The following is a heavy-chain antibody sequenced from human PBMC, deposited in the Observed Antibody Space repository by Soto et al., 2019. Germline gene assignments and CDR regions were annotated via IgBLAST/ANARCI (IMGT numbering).Heavy chain of an antibody. V-gene: IGHV4-31*03. CDR1: GDSISSGGYY. J-gene: IGHJ5*02. Sequence: SETLSLTCTVSGDSISSGGYYWSWIRQHPGKGLEWIGDIFYSGSTYYNPSLKSRVTISVATSNNQFSLKLTSVTAADTAVYYCASYKWLHWFDPWGQGTLVTV. D-gene: IGHD5-12*01. CDR2: IFYSGST. CDR3: ASYKWLHWFDP.